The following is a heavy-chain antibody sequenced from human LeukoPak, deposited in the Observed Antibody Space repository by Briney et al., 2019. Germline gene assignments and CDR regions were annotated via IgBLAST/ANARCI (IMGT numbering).Heavy chain of an antibody. Sequence: GGSLRLSCVASGFTFSSLAMGWVRQAPGKGLEWVSSIVGSGGSTYYADSVKGRFTISRDNSKNTLYLQMNSLRAEDSAVYYCAKKIVVIQTHWFFDLWGRGTLVTVSS. CDR1: GFTFSSLA. D-gene: IGHD3-22*01. CDR2: IVGSGGST. CDR3: AKKIVVIQTHWFFDL. V-gene: IGHV3-23*01. J-gene: IGHJ2*01.